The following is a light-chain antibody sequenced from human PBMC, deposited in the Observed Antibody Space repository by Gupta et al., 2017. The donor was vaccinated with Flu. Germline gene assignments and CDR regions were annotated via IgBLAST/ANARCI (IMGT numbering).Light chain of an antibody. Sequence: EIALTQSPSILSLSPGERATLCCRASQSVSSYLACYQQKPGQAPKLLIDDASKRASGIPAGFSGSGCGPDFTLTIRIVEPEDFAVYYCQQRSSWPRTFGQGTKMENK. CDR3: QQRSSWPRT. J-gene: IGKJ1*01. CDR1: QSVSSY. V-gene: IGKV3-11*01. CDR2: DAS.